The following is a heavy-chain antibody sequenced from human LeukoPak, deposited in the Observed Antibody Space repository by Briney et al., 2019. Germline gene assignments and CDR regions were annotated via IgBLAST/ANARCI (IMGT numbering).Heavy chain of an antibody. CDR2: ITSDGSST. CDR1: GFTFDITL. D-gene: IGHD2-21*02. Sequence: QPGGCLTLSCAASGFTFDITLLHWVRQPPGKGRVWVARITSDGSSTTYAESVKGRFTISRDNAKNSLYLQMNSLRAEDTAVYYCARDDCGGDCYWDYFDYWGQGTLVTVSS. V-gene: IGHV3-74*03. CDR3: ARDDCGGDCYWDYFDY. J-gene: IGHJ4*02.